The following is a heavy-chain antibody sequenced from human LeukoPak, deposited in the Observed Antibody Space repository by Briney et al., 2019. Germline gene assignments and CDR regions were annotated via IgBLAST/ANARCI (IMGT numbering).Heavy chain of an antibody. CDR1: GYTFTGYY. Sequence: ASVKVSCKASGYTFTGYYMHWMRQAPGQGLEWMGWINPNSGGTNYAQKFQGRVTMTRDTSITTAYMELTRLRSDDTAVYYCAREGYDSSGPSNWFDPWGQGTLVTVSS. V-gene: IGHV1-2*02. CDR3: AREGYDSSGPSNWFDP. D-gene: IGHD3-22*01. J-gene: IGHJ5*02. CDR2: INPNSGGT.